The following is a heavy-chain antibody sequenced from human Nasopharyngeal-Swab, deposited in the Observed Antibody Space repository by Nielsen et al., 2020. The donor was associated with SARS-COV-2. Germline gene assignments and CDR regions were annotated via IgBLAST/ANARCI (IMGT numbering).Heavy chain of an antibody. CDR3: ASGRDYSQRDFDY. V-gene: IGHV3-74*01. CDR2: INSDGGST. D-gene: IGHD4-11*01. Sequence: WILQPPGKGLVWVSRINSDGGSTSYADSVKGRFTISRDNAKNTLYLQMNSLRAEDTAVYYCASGRDYSQRDFDYWGQGTLVTVSS. J-gene: IGHJ4*02.